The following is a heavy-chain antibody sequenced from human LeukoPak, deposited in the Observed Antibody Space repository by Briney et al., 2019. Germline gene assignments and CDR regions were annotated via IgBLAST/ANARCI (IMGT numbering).Heavy chain of an antibody. CDR3: ARVPAIVVVTNTPDY. CDR2: ISAYNGNT. Sequence: ASVKVSCKASGYTFTSYGIRWVRQAPGQGLEWMGWISAYNGNTNYAQKLQGRVTMTTDTSTSTAYMELRSLRSDDTAVYYCARVPAIVVVTNTPDYWGQGTLVTVSS. V-gene: IGHV1-18*01. D-gene: IGHD3-22*01. CDR1: GYTFTSYG. J-gene: IGHJ4*02.